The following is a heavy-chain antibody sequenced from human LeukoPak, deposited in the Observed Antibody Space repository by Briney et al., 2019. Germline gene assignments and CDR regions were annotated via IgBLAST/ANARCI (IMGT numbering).Heavy chain of an antibody. CDR1: GYSFTDYY. CDR3: ARADRLHGGPYLIGP. V-gene: IGHV1-2*02. CDR2: INLNSGDI. D-gene: IGHD2-21*01. J-gene: IGHJ5*02. Sequence: GASVKVSCKASGYSFTDYYMHWVRQAPGQGPEWMGWINLNSGDIKSAQKLQGRVTMTRDTSITTVYMEVSWLTSDDTAIYYCARADRLHGGPYLIGPWGQGTLVTVSS.